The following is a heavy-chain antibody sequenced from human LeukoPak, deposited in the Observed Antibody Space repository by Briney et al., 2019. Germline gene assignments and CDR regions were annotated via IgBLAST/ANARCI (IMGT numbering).Heavy chain of an antibody. CDR1: GYSFASYW. CDR3: ARRATVSYPPDY. J-gene: IGHJ4*02. D-gene: IGHD4-17*01. V-gene: IGHV5-51*01. Sequence: GESLKILWKGSGYSFASYWIGWVRQMPGKGLEWMGIIYPGDSDTRYSPSVQGQVTISADKSISTAYLQWSSLKASDTAMYYCARRATVSYPPDYWGQGTLVTVSS. CDR2: IYPGDSDT.